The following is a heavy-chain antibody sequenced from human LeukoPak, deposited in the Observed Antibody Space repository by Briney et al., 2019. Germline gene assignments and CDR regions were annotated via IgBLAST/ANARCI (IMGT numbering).Heavy chain of an antibody. Sequence: GGSLRLSRAASGFTFSSHAMSWVRQVPGKGLEWVSSISGSGVSTYYADFVKGRFTISRDNSKNTLYLQMNSLRAEDTAIYSCAKSHSSSGSQTQPLDSWGQGTLVTVSS. CDR2: ISGSGVST. J-gene: IGHJ4*02. CDR1: GFTFSSHA. V-gene: IGHV3-23*01. CDR3: AKSHSSSGSQTQPLDS. D-gene: IGHD3-10*01.